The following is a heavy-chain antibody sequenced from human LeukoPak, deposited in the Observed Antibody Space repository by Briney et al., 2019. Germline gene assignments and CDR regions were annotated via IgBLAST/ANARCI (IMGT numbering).Heavy chain of an antibody. V-gene: IGHV3-74*01. CDR1: GFTSSSNW. J-gene: IGHJ4*02. Sequence: PGGSLRLSCAASGFTSSSNWRHWVRQAPGKELVWVSRINEDGSTTNYADSVKGRSTIFRDNAKNTLYLQMNSLRAEDTAVYYCVRDLGGRSGHWGQGTLVTVSS. CDR3: VRDLGGRSGH. CDR2: INEDGSTT. D-gene: IGHD1-26*01.